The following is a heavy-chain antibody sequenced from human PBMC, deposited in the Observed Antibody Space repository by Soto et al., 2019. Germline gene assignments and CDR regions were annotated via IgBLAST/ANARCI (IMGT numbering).Heavy chain of an antibody. CDR2: IHYSGNT. J-gene: IGHJ4*02. Sequence: QVRLQESGPGLVKPSKTLSLTCTVSGGSISSGDYYWSWIRHHPGGGLEWIGYIHYSGNTYYDPSLKSRLTMSVATSKNQFSLNLGSVTAADTAVYYCARTPGGAPADYYFDYWGLGTLVTVSS. CDR1: GGSISSGDYY. CDR3: ARTPGGAPADYYFDY. V-gene: IGHV4-31*03. D-gene: IGHD4-17*01.